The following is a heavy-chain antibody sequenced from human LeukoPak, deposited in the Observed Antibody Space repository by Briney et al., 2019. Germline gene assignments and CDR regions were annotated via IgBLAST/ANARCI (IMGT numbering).Heavy chain of an antibody. V-gene: IGHV1-69*01. CDR2: ILLKFGTT. CDR1: GDTFSKNA. D-gene: IGHD6-13*01. Sequence: SVKVSYKASGDTFSKNAIHWVRQAPGQGLEWMGGILLKFGTTQYSGKFQDRVTITADASTTTAYMELSSLTSEDTAMYYCARSQSSSWYMMSFAPWGQGTLVIVSS. J-gene: IGHJ5*02. CDR3: ARSQSSSWYMMSFAP.